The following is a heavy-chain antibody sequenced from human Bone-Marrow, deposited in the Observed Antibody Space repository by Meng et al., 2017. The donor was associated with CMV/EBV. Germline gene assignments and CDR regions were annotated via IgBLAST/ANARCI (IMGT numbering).Heavy chain of an antibody. D-gene: IGHD2-2*01. CDR1: GYTFTSYG. J-gene: IGHJ4*02. CDR2: IIPIFGIA. Sequence: SVKVSCKASGYTFTSYGISWVRQAPGQGLEWMGGIIPIFGIANYAQKFQGRVTITTDESTSTAYMELSSLRSEDTAVYYCARGRYCSSTSCYLSSFDYWGQGTLVTVSS. CDR3: ARGRYCSSTSCYLSSFDY. V-gene: IGHV1-69*05.